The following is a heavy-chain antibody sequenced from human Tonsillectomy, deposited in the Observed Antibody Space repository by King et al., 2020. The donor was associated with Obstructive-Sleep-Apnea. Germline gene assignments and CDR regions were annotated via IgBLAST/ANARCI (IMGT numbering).Heavy chain of an antibody. Sequence: VQLVESGGGVVQPGRSLRLSCAASGFTFNSYGMHWVRQAPGKGLEWVAIISYDGSNHYYADSVKGRFTISSDNSKNTLYLQMNSLRAEDTGVYYCAKDASAFIVGATSYFDYWGQGTLVTVSS. D-gene: IGHD1-26*01. CDR3: AKDASAFIVGATSYFDY. CDR2: ISYDGSNH. V-gene: IGHV3-30*18. CDR1: GFTFNSYG. J-gene: IGHJ4*02.